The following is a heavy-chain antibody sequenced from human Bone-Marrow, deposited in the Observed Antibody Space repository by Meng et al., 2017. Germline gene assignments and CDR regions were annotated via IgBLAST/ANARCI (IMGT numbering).Heavy chain of an antibody. CDR3: ARDKYSYGSGDAFDI. V-gene: IGHV1-18*01. J-gene: IGHJ3*02. Sequence: ASVKVSCKASGYTFTSYDINWVRQATGQGLEWMGRIITHNGNTNNAQKLQGRVTMTTDTSTSTAYMELRSLRSDDTAVYYCARDKYSYGSGDAFDIWGQGTMVTVSS. CDR2: IITHNGNT. CDR1: GYTFTSYD. D-gene: IGHD5-18*01.